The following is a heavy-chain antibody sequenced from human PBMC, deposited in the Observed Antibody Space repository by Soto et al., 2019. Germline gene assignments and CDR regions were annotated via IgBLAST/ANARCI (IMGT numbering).Heavy chain of an antibody. J-gene: IGHJ4*02. Sequence: GGSLRLSCAASGFTFSRNGMHWVRQAPGKGLEWVAIISKDGSNKYYADSVQGRSTISRDNSKNTLYLEVNSLRVEDTAMYYCARGIAAAGTDYWGQGTPVTVSS. CDR1: GFTFSRNG. CDR2: ISKDGSNK. V-gene: IGHV3-30*03. D-gene: IGHD6-13*01. CDR3: ARGIAAAGTDY.